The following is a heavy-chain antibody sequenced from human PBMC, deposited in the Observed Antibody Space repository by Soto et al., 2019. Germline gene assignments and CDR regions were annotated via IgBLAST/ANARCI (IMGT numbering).Heavy chain of an antibody. CDR1: GFIFSSYA. J-gene: IGHJ3*02. V-gene: IGHV3-23*01. CDR3: ANGVGYGGIRDDAFDI. Sequence: EVQLLESGGGLVQPGGSLRLSCAASGFIFSSYAMSWVRQAPGKGLEWVSLISGSGGIRHYADSVKGRFTISRDNSKNTMYLQMNSLTAEDSAVYYCANGVGYGGIRDDAFDIWGQGTMVNVSS. D-gene: IGHD4-17*01. CDR2: ISGSGGIR.